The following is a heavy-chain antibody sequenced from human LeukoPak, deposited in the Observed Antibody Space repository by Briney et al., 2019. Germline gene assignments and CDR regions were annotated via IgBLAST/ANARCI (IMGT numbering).Heavy chain of an antibody. CDR3: ATTLSPYGSGSYFDY. CDR2: INPSGGST. D-gene: IGHD3-10*01. Sequence: GASVKVSCKASGYTFTSYGISWVRQAPGQGLEWMGIINPSGGSTSYAQKFQGRVTMTRDTSTSTVYMELSSLRSEDTAVYYCATTLSPYGSGSYFDYWGQGTLVTVSS. J-gene: IGHJ4*02. V-gene: IGHV1-46*01. CDR1: GYTFTSYG.